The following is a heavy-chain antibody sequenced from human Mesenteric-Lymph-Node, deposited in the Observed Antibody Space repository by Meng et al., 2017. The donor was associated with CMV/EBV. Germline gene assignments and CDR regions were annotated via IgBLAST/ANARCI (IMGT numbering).Heavy chain of an antibody. V-gene: IGHV3-21*01. CDR3: ARAYYYGSGDPYYFDC. CDR2: IGSSGSYL. J-gene: IGHJ4*02. CDR1: GFTFTTYT. Sequence: SGFTFTTYTMNWVRQAPGKGLEWVSSIGSSGSYLYYADSVKGRFTISRDNAKNSLYLQMSSLRAEDTAIYYCARAYYYGSGDPYYFDCWGQGTLVTVSS. D-gene: IGHD3-10*01.